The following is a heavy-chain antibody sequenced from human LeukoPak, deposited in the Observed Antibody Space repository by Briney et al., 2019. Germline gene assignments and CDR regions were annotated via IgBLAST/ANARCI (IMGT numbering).Heavy chain of an antibody. D-gene: IGHD4-11*01. J-gene: IGHJ4*02. CDR1: GGSISSSSYY. Sequence: SETLSLTCTVSGGSISSSSYYWGWIRQPPGKGLEWIGSIYYSGSTYYNPSLKSRVTISVDTSKNQFSLKLSSVTAADTAVYYCARLETVTTLFDYWGQGTLVTASS. V-gene: IGHV4-39*01. CDR3: ARLETVTTLFDY. CDR2: IYYSGST.